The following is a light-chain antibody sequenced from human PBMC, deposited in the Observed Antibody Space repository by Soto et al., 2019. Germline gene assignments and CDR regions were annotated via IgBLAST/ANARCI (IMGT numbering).Light chain of an antibody. CDR2: DAS. CDR3: QQRSTWPLT. CDR1: QSVGTY. J-gene: IGKJ4*01. Sequence: EIVLTQSPATLSLSPGERASLSCRASQSVGTYLAWYQQKPGQAPRLLIYDASSRAVGVAPRFRGSGSGTDFTLTIPYVEPEDFAVYYCQQRSTWPLTFGEGTRVEF. V-gene: IGKV3-11*01.